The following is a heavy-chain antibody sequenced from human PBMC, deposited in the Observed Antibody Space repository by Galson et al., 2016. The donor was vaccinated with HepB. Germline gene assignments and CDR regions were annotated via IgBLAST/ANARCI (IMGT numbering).Heavy chain of an antibody. V-gene: IGHV1-8*02. CDR2: MNPNSGNT. Sequence: SVKVSCKASGYTFTSYDIHWVRQAPGQGLEWMGWMNPNSGNTGYAQKFQGRVTLTRSASKSTVYMELRSLRSEDMAMYYCARFEYASSTAANRFDYWGQGTLVTVSS. CDR1: GYTFTSYD. D-gene: IGHD6-6*01. CDR3: ARFEYASSTAANRFDY. J-gene: IGHJ4*02.